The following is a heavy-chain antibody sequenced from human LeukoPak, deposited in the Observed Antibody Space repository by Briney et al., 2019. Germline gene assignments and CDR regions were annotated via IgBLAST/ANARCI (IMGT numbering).Heavy chain of an antibody. CDR2: MSPSTGNT. Sequence: AASVKVSCTASGYTFTIYDINWVRQATGQGFEWMGWMSPSTGNTGYAQKFQGRVTMTRYTSVSTAYMELSSLRSEDTAVYYCVGGAPNWGFDFWGQGTLVTVSS. D-gene: IGHD7-27*01. J-gene: IGHJ4*02. V-gene: IGHV1-8*01. CDR3: VGGAPNWGFDF. CDR1: GYTFTIYD.